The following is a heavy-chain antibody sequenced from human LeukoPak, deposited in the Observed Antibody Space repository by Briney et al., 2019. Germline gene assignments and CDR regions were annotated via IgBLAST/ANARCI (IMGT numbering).Heavy chain of an antibody. V-gene: IGHV4-39*01. CDR3: ARQLSGYSSGWYSGPIGY. J-gene: IGHJ4*02. D-gene: IGHD6-19*01. CDR1: GGSISSSSYY. CDR2: IYYSGST. Sequence: PSETLSPTCTVSGGSISSSSYYWGWIRQPPGKGLEWIGSIYYSGSTYYNPSLKSRVTISVDTSKNQFSLKLSSVTAADTAVYYCARQLSGYSSGWYSGPIGYWGQGTLVTVSS.